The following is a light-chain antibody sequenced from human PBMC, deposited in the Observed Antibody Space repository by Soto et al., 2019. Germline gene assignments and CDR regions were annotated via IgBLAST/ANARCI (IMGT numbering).Light chain of an antibody. CDR1: SSDVGGYKY. CDR3: CSFAGSYTFYV. CDR2: DVS. J-gene: IGLJ1*01. V-gene: IGLV2-11*01. Sequence: QSVLTQPRSVSGSPGQSVTISCPGNSSDVGGYKYVSWYQQHPGKAPKLMIYDVSKRPSGVPDRFSGSKSGNTASLTISGLQAEDEADYYCCSFAGSYTFYVFGTGTKLTVL.